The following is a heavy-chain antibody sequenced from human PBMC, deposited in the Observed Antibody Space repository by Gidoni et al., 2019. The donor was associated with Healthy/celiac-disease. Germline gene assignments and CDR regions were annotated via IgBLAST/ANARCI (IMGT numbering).Heavy chain of an antibody. J-gene: IGHJ5*02. Sequence: QVQLQQWGAGLLKPSETLSLTCAVYGGSFSGYYWSWIRQPPGKGLEWIGEINHSGSPNYNPSLKSRVTISVDTSKNQFSLKLSSVTAADTAVYYCVRRLLWFGELRWFDPWGQGTLVTVSS. CDR2: INHSGSP. D-gene: IGHD3-10*01. CDR3: VRRLLWFGELRWFDP. V-gene: IGHV4-34*01. CDR1: GGSFSGYY.